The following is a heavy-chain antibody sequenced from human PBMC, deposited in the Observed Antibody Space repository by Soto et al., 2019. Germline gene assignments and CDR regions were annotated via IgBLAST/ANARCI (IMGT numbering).Heavy chain of an antibody. CDR3: ARQHGDYWWFDP. CDR1: GGSISSSV. CDR2: IYYSGST. Sequence: PSGSMSLTCTVSGGSISSSVWSGIWQPPGKGLEWIGYIYYSGSTNYNPSLKSRVTISVDTSKNQFSLKLSSVTAADTAVYYCARQHGDYWWFDPWGQGTLVTVSS. V-gene: IGHV4-59*08. J-gene: IGHJ5*02. D-gene: IGHD4-17*01.